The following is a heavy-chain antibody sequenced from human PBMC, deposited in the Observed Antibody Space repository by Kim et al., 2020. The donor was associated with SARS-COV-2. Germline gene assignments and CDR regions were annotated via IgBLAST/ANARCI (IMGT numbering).Heavy chain of an antibody. CDR3: ARVPYYYDSPSVFDI. Sequence: SVKVSCKASGGTFSSYAVSWVRQAPGQGLEWMGGIIPIFGTANYAQKFQGRVTITADESTSTAYMELSSLRSEDTAVYYCARVPYYYDSPSVFDIWGQGTMVTVSS. D-gene: IGHD3-22*01. J-gene: IGHJ3*02. CDR1: GGTFSSYA. V-gene: IGHV1-69*13. CDR2: IIPIFGTA.